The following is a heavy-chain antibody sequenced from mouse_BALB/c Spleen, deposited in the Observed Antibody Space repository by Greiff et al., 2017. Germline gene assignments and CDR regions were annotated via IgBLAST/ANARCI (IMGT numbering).Heavy chain of an antibody. J-gene: IGHJ2*01. CDR3: NEGRYGY. CDR2: IDPENGDT. Sequence: EVNVVESGAELVRSGASVKLSCTASGFNIKDYYMHWVKQRPEQGLEWIGWIDPENGDTEYAPKFQGKATMTADTSSNTAYLQLSSLTSEDTAVYYCNEGRYGYWGQGTTLTVSS. V-gene: IGHV14-4*02. D-gene: IGHD2-10*02. CDR1: GFNIKDYY.